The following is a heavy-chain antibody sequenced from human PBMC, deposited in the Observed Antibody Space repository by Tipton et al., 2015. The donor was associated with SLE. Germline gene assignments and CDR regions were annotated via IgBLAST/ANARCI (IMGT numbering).Heavy chain of an antibody. Sequence: TLSLTCTFSGASITGINYYWAWIRQPPGKGLEWIGTIYYTGTTYYNPSLQSRVTLSVDTSNNQFSLKLHSVTAADTAVYHCAREDYSNYRGYYYYMDVWGKGTTVTVSS. D-gene: IGHD4-11*01. CDR2: IYYTGTT. J-gene: IGHJ6*03. V-gene: IGHV4-39*07. CDR3: AREDYSNYRGYYYYMDV. CDR1: GASITGINYY.